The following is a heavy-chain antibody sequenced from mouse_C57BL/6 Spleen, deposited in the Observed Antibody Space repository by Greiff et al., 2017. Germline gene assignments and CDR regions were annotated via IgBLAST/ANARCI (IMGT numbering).Heavy chain of an antibody. Sequence: QVQLQQPGAELMKPGASVKLSCKATGYTFTGYWIEWVKQRPGHGLEWIGKIFPCSGSTHYNEKFKGKATLTADTSSNTAYMQLSSLTTEDSAIYYRARNAYYAMDYWGQGTSVTVSS. J-gene: IGHJ4*01. CDR3: ARNAYYAMDY. CDR1: GYTFTGYW. CDR2: IFPCSGST. V-gene: IGHV1-9*01.